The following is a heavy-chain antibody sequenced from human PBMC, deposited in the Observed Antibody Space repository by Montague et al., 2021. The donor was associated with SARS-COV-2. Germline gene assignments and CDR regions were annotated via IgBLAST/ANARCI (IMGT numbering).Heavy chain of an antibody. CDR3: ARSLLWFGELNAFDI. CDR2: IDWDDDK. V-gene: IGHV2-70*01. J-gene: IGHJ3*02. Sequence: VKPTQTLTLTCTFSGFSLSTSGICVSWIRQPPGKALEWLALIDWDDDKYYSTSLKTRLTISKDTSKNQVVLTMTNMDPVDTATYYCARSLLWFGELNAFDIWGQGTMVTVSS. CDR1: GFSLSTSGIC. D-gene: IGHD3-10*01.